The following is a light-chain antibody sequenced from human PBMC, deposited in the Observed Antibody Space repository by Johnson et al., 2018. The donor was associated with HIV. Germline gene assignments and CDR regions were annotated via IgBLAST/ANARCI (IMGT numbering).Light chain of an antibody. CDR3: GTWDSRLSVYV. CDR2: DNN. J-gene: IGLJ1*01. CDR1: SSNIGNNY. V-gene: IGLV1-51*01. Sequence: QSVLTQPPSVSAAPGQKVNISCSGSSSNIGNNYVSWYQQLPGTAPKLLIYDNNKRPSEIPDRFSGSKSGTSATLGITGLQTGVEADCYCGTWDSRLSVYVFGTGTKVTVL.